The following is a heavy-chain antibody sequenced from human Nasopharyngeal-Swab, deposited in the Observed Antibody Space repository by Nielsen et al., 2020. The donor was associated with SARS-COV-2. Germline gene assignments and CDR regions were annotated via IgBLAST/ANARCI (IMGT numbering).Heavy chain of an antibody. Sequence: SETLSLTCTVSGGSISGDRANYWSWIRQPAGKGLEWIGRVHRSGLTNYNPSLERRVTISVDTSRSQFSLTLTSVTAADSAVYYCAKERALIRGILPWGQGTQVTVSS. CDR2: VHRSGLT. V-gene: IGHV4-61*02. D-gene: IGHD3-10*01. J-gene: IGHJ4*02. CDR1: GGSISGDRANY. CDR3: AKERALIRGILP.